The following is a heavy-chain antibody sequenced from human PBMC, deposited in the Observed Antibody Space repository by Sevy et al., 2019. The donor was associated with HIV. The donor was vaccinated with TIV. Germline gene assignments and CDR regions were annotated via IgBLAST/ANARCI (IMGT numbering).Heavy chain of an antibody. CDR2: IIPIFGTA. CDR3: AREREDGIVVVPHYYYYGMDV. Sequence: ASVKVSCKASGGTFSSYAISWVRQAPGQGLEWMGGIIPIFGTANYAQKFQGRVTITADESKSTAYMELSSLRSEETAVYDCAREREDGIVVVPHYYYYGMDVWGQGTTVTVSS. CDR1: GGTFSSYA. V-gene: IGHV1-69*13. J-gene: IGHJ6*02. D-gene: IGHD2-2*01.